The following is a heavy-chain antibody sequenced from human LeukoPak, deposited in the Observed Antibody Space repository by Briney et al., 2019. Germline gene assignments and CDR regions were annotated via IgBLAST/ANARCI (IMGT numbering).Heavy chain of an antibody. Sequence: GESLKISCKGSGYRFTSYWIGWGRQMPGKGLEWRGIIYPGDSDTRYSPSFQGQVTISADKSISTAYLQWSSLKASDTAMYYCARHGSSSFYYYYYMDVWGKGTTVTVSS. D-gene: IGHD6-13*01. CDR2: IYPGDSDT. J-gene: IGHJ6*03. CDR1: GYRFTSYW. V-gene: IGHV5-51*01. CDR3: ARHGSSSFYYYYYMDV.